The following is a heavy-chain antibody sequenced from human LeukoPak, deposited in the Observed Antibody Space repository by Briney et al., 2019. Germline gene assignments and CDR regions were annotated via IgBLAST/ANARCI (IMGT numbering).Heavy chain of an antibody. J-gene: IGHJ4*02. CDR2: IIPIFGTA. CDR1: GGTFTSYA. CDR3: ARNLYYYGSGSDY. D-gene: IGHD3-10*01. Sequence: SVKLSCKASGGTFTSYAISWVRQAPGQGLEWMGGIIPIFGTANYAQKFQGRVTITAYESTSTAYMELSSLRSDDTAVYYCARNLYYYGSGSDYWGQGTLVTVSS. V-gene: IGHV1-69*13.